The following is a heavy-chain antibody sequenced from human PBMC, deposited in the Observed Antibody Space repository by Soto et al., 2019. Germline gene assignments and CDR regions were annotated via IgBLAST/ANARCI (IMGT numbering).Heavy chain of an antibody. D-gene: IGHD5-18*01. V-gene: IGHV6-1*01. Sequence: SQTLSLTCAISGDSVSSNSAAWNWIRQSPSRGLEWLGRTYYRSKWYNDYAVSVKSRITINPDTSKNQFSLQLNSVTPDDTAVYYCAGERYSYGSPLYYYGMDVWGKGTTVTVSS. CDR3: AGERYSYGSPLYYYGMDV. CDR2: TYYRSKWYN. J-gene: IGHJ6*04. CDR1: GDSVSSNSAA.